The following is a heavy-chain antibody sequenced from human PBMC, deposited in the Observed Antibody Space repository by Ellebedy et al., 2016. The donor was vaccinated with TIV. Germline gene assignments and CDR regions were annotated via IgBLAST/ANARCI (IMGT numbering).Heavy chain of an antibody. V-gene: IGHV3-74*01. Sequence: GGSLRLSXAASGFTFNNYWMHWVRQVPGKGLVWVSRLNSDGTITYYADSVKGRFTISRDNSRNTLYLQMDSLRAEDTGVYYCAKSRNGRATAGDNWGQGTLVTVSS. CDR2: LNSDGTIT. J-gene: IGHJ4*02. D-gene: IGHD2-21*02. CDR3: AKSRNGRATAGDN. CDR1: GFTFNNYW.